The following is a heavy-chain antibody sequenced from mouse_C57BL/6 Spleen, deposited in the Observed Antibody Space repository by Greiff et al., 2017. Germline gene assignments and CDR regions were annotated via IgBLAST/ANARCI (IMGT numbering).Heavy chain of an antibody. CDR1: GYTFTSYW. CDR2: IDPSDSYT. D-gene: IGHD1-1*01. CDR3: ARAYYGDYYAMDY. Sequence: QVQLQQPGAELVKPGASVKLSCKASGYTFTSYWMQWVKQRPGQGLEWIGEIDPSDSYTNYNQKFKGKATLTVATSSSTAYMQLSSLTSEDSAVYYCARAYYGDYYAMDYWGQGTSVTVSS. J-gene: IGHJ4*01. V-gene: IGHV1-50*01.